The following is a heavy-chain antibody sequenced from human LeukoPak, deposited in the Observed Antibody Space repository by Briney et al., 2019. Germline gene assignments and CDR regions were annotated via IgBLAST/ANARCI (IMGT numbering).Heavy chain of an antibody. CDR3: ARLRATDAFDI. CDR2: NYYSGST. CDR1: GGSISSYY. D-gene: IGHD5-12*01. V-gene: IGHV4-59*01. Sequence: PSETLSLTCTVSGGSISSYYWSWIRQPPGKGLEWIGYNYYSGSTNYNPSLKSRVTISVDTSKNQFSLKLSSVTAADTAVYYCARLRATDAFDIWGQGTMVTVSS. J-gene: IGHJ3*02.